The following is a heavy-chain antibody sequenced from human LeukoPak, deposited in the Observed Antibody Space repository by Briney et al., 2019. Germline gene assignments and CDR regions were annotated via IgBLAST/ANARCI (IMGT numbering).Heavy chain of an antibody. Sequence: PSETLSLTCTVSGGSISSYYWSWIRQPPGKGLEWIGYIYSSGSTNYNPSLRSRVNISVDTSKNQFSLKLSSVTAADTAVYYCARQGAGVPFDYWGRGTLVTVSS. CDR1: GGSISSYY. J-gene: IGHJ4*02. CDR3: ARQGAGVPFDY. CDR2: IYSSGST. V-gene: IGHV4-59*08. D-gene: IGHD3-10*01.